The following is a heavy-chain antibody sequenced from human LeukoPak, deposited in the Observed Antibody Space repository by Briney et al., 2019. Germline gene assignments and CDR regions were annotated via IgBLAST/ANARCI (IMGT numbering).Heavy chain of an antibody. D-gene: IGHD4-11*01. Sequence: SVKVSCKASGGTFSSYAISWVRQAPGQGLEWMGRIIPILGIANYAQKFQGRVTITADKPTSTAYMELSSLRSEDTAVYYCARGTTFDYWGQGTLVTVSS. CDR3: ARGTTFDY. CDR2: IIPILGIA. J-gene: IGHJ4*02. V-gene: IGHV1-69*04. CDR1: GGTFSSYA.